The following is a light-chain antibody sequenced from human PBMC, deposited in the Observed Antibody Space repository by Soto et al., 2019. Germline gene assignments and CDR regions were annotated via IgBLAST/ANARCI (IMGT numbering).Light chain of an antibody. V-gene: IGKV3-20*01. Sequence: EIVLTQSPGTLSLSPGERATLSCRASQSVSESYLAWYQQKPGQAPRLLIYGASSRATGIPDRFSGSGSGTDFTLTISRLEPEDFAVYYCQQYGSSPPITFGQGTRLEIK. J-gene: IGKJ5*01. CDR3: QQYGSSPPIT. CDR2: GAS. CDR1: QSVSESY.